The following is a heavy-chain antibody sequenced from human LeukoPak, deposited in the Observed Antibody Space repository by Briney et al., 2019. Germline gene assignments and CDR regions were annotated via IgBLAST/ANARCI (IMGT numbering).Heavy chain of an antibody. CDR2: IHYDGSNN. J-gene: IGHJ4*02. V-gene: IGHV3-30*02. D-gene: IGHD6-13*01. CDR3: AKDHGSSDWYYFDY. CDR1: GFTFSTYG. Sequence: GGSLRLSCAASGFTFSTYGMHWVRQAPGKGLEWVAFIHYDGSNNYYADSVKGRFTISRDNSKNTLYLQMNTLRADDTAVYYCAKDHGSSDWYYFDYWGQGTLVTVSS.